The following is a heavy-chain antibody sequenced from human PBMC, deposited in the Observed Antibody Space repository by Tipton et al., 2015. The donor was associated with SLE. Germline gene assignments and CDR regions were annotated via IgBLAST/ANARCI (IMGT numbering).Heavy chain of an antibody. Sequence: SLRLSCAASGFTFSTYWMSWVRQAPGKGLEWVANIKQDGSVKQYVGSVKGRFTISRDNAKNSLYLQLNSLRAEDSGVYYCARDIWSGYYRRFDYWGQGTLVTVSS. V-gene: IGHV3-7*01. CDR1: GFTFSTYW. D-gene: IGHD3-3*01. CDR3: ARDIWSGYYRRFDY. CDR2: IKQDGSVK. J-gene: IGHJ4*02.